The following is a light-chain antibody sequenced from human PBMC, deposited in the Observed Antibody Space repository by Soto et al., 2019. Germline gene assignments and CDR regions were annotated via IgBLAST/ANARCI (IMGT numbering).Light chain of an antibody. CDR1: QSISSSY. J-gene: IGKJ1*01. Sequence: EIVFTQSPGTRSLSPGKRATLSCRASQSISSSYLAWYKQRPGQAPRLLIYGASNRATGIPDRFSGSGSGTDFTLTIRRLQPEDFAVYYCQQYGSSGTFGQRTKVDIK. V-gene: IGKV3-20*01. CDR3: QQYGSSGT. CDR2: GAS.